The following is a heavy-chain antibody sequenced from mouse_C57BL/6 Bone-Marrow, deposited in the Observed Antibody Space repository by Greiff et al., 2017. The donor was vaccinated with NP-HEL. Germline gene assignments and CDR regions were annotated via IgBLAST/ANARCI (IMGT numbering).Heavy chain of an antibody. CDR2: IWTGGGT. V-gene: IGHV2-9-1*01. D-gene: IGHD2-3*01. J-gene: IGHJ3*01. CDR1: GFSLTSYA. CDR3: ARNDYDGPWFAY. Sequence: VNVVESGPGLVAPSQSLSITCTVSGFSLTSYAISWVRQPPGKGLEWLGVIWTGGGTNYNSALKSRLSISKDNSKSQVFLKMNSLQTDDTARYYCARNDYDGPWFAYWGQGTLVTVSA.